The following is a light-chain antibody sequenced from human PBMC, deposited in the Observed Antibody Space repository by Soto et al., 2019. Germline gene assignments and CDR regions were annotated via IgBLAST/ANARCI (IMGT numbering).Light chain of an antibody. CDR3: QQSYSTPIT. CDR2: AAS. J-gene: IGKJ5*01. CDR1: QSISSY. Sequence: DIQLTQSPSFLSASVGDRVTITCRASQSISSYLAWYQQKPGKAPKVLIYAASSLHRGVPSRFSGSGSGTDFILTISSLQPEDFATYYCQQSYSTPITFGQGTRLEIK. V-gene: IGKV1-39*01.